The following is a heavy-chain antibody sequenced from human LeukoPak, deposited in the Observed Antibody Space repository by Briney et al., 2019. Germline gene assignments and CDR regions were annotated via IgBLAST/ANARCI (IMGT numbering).Heavy chain of an antibody. Sequence: PSETLSVTCAVYGGSFTGYYWSWMRQPPGEGLEWIGESNHSGSTNYKQSLKSRVTISVDTSKNQLSLKMSSVSAADTAVYYCARYSAAAASSFDYWGQGTPVTASS. CDR3: ARYSAAAASSFDY. D-gene: IGHD6-13*01. CDR2: SNHSGST. V-gene: IGHV4-34*01. J-gene: IGHJ4*02. CDR1: GGSFTGYY.